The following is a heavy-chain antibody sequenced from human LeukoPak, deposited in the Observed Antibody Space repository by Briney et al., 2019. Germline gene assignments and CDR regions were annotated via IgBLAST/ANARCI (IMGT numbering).Heavy chain of an antibody. CDR2: ISAYNGNT. CDR3: ARDAMYYYDSSGYRRQGDY. J-gene: IGHJ4*02. D-gene: IGHD3-22*01. Sequence: ASVTVSCKASGYTFTSYGISWVRQAPGQGREWMGWISAYNGNTNYAQKLQGRVTMTTDTSTSTAYMELRSLRSDDTAMYYCARDAMYYYDSSGYRRQGDYWGQGTLVTVSS. CDR1: GYTFTSYG. V-gene: IGHV1-18*01.